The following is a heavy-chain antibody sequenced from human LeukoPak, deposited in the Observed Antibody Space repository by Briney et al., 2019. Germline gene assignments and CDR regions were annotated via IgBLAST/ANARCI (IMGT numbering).Heavy chain of an antibody. Sequence: SETLSLTCTVSGGSISSSSYYWGWIRQPPGKGLEWIGSIYYSGSTYYNPSLKSRVTISVDTSKNQFSLKLSSVTAADTAVYYCARGAVTTDYGGQGTLVTVSS. CDR3: ARGAVTTDY. D-gene: IGHD4-11*01. V-gene: IGHV4-39*07. CDR1: GGSISSSSYY. CDR2: IYYSGST. J-gene: IGHJ4*02.